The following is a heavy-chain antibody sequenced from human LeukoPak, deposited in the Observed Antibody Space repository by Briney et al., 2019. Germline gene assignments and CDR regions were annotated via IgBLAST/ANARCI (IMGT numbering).Heavy chain of an antibody. V-gene: IGHV4-59*01. J-gene: IGHJ4*02. CDR2: IYYSGST. D-gene: IGHD3-22*01. CDR1: GGSISSYY. Sequence: PSETLSLTCTVSGGSISSYYWSWIRQPPGKGLEWIGYIYYSGSTNYNPSLKSRVTISVDTSKNQFSLKLSPVTAADTAVYYCARAPRSRKNHYYDSSGYFLDYWGQGTLVTVSS. CDR3: ARAPRSRKNHYYDSSGYFLDY.